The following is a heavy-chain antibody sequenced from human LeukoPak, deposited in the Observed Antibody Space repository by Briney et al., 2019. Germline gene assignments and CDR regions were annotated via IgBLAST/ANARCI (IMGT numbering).Heavy chain of an antibody. CDR3: ARVGATYYYDSSGYPHAFDI. CDR1: GGSISSGSYY. Sequence: KPSQTLSLTCTVSGGSISSGSYYWSWIRQPAGKGLEWIGRIYTSGSTNYNPSLKSRVTISVDTSKNQFSLKLSSVTAADTAVYYCARVGATYYYDSSGYPHAFDIWGQGTMVTVSS. CDR2: IYTSGST. D-gene: IGHD3-22*01. J-gene: IGHJ3*02. V-gene: IGHV4-61*02.